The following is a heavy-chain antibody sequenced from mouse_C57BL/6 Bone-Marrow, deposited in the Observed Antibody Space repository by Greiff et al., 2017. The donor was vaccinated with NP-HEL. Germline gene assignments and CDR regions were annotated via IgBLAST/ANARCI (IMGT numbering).Heavy chain of an antibody. D-gene: IGHD2-5*01. CDR2: IYPRSGNT. CDR1: GYTFTSYG. Sequence: VQLKQSGAELARPGASVKLSCKASGYTFTSYGISWVKQRTGQGLEWIGEIYPRSGNTYYNEKFKGKATLTADKSSSTAYMELRSLTSEDSAVYFCARLAYSNYPYYAMDYWGQGTSVTVSS. J-gene: IGHJ4*01. CDR3: ARLAYSNYPYYAMDY. V-gene: IGHV1-81*01.